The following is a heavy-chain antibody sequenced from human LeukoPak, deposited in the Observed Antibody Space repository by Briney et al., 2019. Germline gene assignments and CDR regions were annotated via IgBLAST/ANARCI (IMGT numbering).Heavy chain of an antibody. CDR1: RYTFTGYY. V-gene: IGHV1-2*02. CDR3: VRGTGEGYTYGRYYFDY. J-gene: IGHJ4*02. CDR2: INPNSGGT. Sequence: GASVKVSCEASRYTFTGYYMHGVRQAPGQGLEWMGWINPNSGGTDYVQKFQGRVTMTRDTSISTAYMELSRLRSDDTAVYYCVRGTGEGYTYGRYYFDYWGQGTLVTVSS. D-gene: IGHD5-18*01.